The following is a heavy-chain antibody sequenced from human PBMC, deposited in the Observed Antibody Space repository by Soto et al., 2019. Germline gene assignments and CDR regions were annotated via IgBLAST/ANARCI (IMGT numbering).Heavy chain of an antibody. J-gene: IGHJ6*02. V-gene: IGHV1-18*01. CDR1: GYTFTTYG. CDR3: TREGSAPYYYYGMDA. CDR2: INTHNGNT. D-gene: IGHD3-10*01. Sequence: ASVKASCKDSGYTFTTYGISCVRQAPGQGLEWLGWINTHNGNTNYAQNLQGRVIMTADTSTSTAYMELRSLRSDDTAIYYCTREGSAPYYYYGMDAWGQGTTVTVS.